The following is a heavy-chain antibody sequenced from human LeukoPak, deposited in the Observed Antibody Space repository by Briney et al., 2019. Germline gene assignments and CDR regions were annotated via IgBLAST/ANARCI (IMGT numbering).Heavy chain of an antibody. Sequence: SETLSLTCTVSGGSISSGGYYWSWIRQHPGKGLEWIGYIYYSGSTYYNPSLKSRVTISVDTSKNQFSLKLSSVTAADTAVYYCARTYYYDSSGYYYSQPNWFDPWGQGTLVTVSS. D-gene: IGHD3-22*01. CDR1: GGSISSGGYY. CDR2: IYYSGST. CDR3: ARTYYYDSSGYYYSQPNWFDP. V-gene: IGHV4-31*03. J-gene: IGHJ5*02.